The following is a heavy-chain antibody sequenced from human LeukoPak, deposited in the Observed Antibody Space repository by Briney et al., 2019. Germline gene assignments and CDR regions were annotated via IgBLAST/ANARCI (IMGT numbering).Heavy chain of an antibody. D-gene: IGHD3-16*02. J-gene: IGHJ6*02. CDR1: GGFFSGYY. CDR2: INHSGST. V-gene: IGHV4-34*01. Sequence: PSETLSLTCAVYGGFFSGYYWSWIRQPPGKGLEWIGEINHSGSTNYNPSLKSRVTISVDTSKNQFSLKLSSVTAADTAVYYCARGPRELSLRYYYYGMDVWGQGTTVTVSS. CDR3: ARGPRELSLRYYYYGMDV.